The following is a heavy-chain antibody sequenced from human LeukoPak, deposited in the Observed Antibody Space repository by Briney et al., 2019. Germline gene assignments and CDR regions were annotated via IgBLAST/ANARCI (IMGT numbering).Heavy chain of an antibody. CDR3: ATYTRSGGSCYGYYVDV. CDR2: INHDGIT. V-gene: IGHV4-34*01. D-gene: IGHD2-15*01. J-gene: IGHJ6*03. CDR1: GGSFRNYY. Sequence: SETLSLTCAVYGGSFRNYYWTWIRQSPGKGLEWIGEINHDGITNYNPPLKSRVTISADTSKNQFSLNLNSVTVADTAVYYCATYTRSGGSCYGYYVDVWGNGTTVTVSS.